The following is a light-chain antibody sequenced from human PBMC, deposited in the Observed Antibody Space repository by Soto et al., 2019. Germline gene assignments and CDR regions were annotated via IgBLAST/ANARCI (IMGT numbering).Light chain of an antibody. CDR1: SSDVGSYNL. CDR3: CSYAGSSTLV. J-gene: IGLJ2*01. Sequence: QSALTQPASVSGSPGQSITISCTGTSSDVGSYNLVSWYQQHPGKAPKLMIYEVSKRPSGVSNRFSGSKSGNTASLTISGLQAEDEVDYYCCSYAGSSTLVFGGGTKL. CDR2: EVS. V-gene: IGLV2-23*02.